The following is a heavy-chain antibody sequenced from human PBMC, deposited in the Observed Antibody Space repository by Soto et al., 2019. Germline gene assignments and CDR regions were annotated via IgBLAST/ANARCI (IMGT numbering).Heavy chain of an antibody. Sequence: ASVKVSCKASGYTFTSYGISWVRQAPGQGLEWMGWISAYNGNTNYAQKLQGRVTMTTDTSTSTAYMELRSLRSDDTAVYYCARDAPQLLWFGDPFDYWGQGXLVTVSS. CDR3: ARDAPQLLWFGDPFDY. D-gene: IGHD3-10*01. CDR2: ISAYNGNT. CDR1: GYTFTSYG. J-gene: IGHJ4*02. V-gene: IGHV1-18*01.